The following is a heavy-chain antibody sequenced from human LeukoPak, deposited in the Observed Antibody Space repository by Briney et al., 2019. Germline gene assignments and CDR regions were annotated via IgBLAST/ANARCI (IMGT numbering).Heavy chain of an antibody. V-gene: IGHV3-30-3*02. CDR2: ISYDGSNK. Sequence: GRSLRLSCAASGFTFSSYAMHWVRQAPGKGLEWVAVISYDGSNKYYADSVKGRFTISRDNSKNTLFLQMNSLRAEDTAVYYCAKTDDYYDRSGYYWGFDYWGQGTLVTVSS. CDR1: GFTFSSYA. CDR3: AKTDDYYDRSGYYWGFDY. J-gene: IGHJ4*02. D-gene: IGHD3-22*01.